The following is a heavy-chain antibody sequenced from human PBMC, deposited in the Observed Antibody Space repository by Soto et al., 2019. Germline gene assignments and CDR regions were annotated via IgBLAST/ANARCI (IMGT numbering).Heavy chain of an antibody. D-gene: IGHD3-9*01. CDR3: ARGKVTGISIDILTGYYLHPQNSQKPPHDAFDI. J-gene: IGHJ3*02. Sequence: ASVKVSFKASGYTFTGYYMHWVRQAPGQGLEWMGWINPNSGGTNYAQKFQGWVTMTRDTSISTAYMELSRLRSDDTAVYYCARGKVTGISIDILTGYYLHPQNSQKPPHDAFDIWGQGTMVTVSS. V-gene: IGHV1-2*04. CDR2: INPNSGGT. CDR1: GYTFTGYY.